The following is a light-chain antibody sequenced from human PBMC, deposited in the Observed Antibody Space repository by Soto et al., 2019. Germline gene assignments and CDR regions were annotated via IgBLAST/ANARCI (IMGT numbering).Light chain of an antibody. J-gene: IGKJ1*01. CDR3: QQYSGSSTT. V-gene: IGKV1-5*03. CDR2: KAS. Sequence: DIPMTQSPSTLSASVGDRVTITCRASQNINNWLAWYQQKPGQAPKLLIYKASNLESGVPSRFSGSGSGTVFTLSISSLQPDDFATYYCQQYSGSSTTFGQGTKVEVK. CDR1: QNINNW.